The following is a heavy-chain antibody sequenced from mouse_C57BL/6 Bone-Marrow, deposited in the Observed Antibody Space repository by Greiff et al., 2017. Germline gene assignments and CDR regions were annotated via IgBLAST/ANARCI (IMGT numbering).Heavy chain of an antibody. J-gene: IGHJ3*01. CDR3: TTRGEDYDHVTCAY. CDR2: IDPENGDT. Sequence: VQLQQSGAELVRPGASVKLSCTASGFNIKDDYMHWVKQRPEQGLEWIGWIDPENGDTEYASKFQGKATITADTSSNTAYLQLSSLTSEDTAGYYCTTRGEDYDHVTCAYWGQGTLGTVSA. D-gene: IGHD2-4*01. V-gene: IGHV14-4*01. CDR1: GFNIKDDY.